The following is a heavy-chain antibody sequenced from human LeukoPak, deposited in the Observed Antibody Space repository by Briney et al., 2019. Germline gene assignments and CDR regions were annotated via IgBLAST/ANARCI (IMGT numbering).Heavy chain of an antibody. Sequence: ASVKVSCKASGYTFTRYAIHWVRQAPGQRLEWMGWINSSNGNTKYSQKFQDRVTITRGTSASTAYMELSSLRSEDTAVYYCARAYCSSTSCHVDYWGQGTLVTVSS. J-gene: IGHJ4*02. CDR3: ARAYCSSTSCHVDY. V-gene: IGHV1-3*01. D-gene: IGHD2-2*01. CDR1: GYTFTRYA. CDR2: INSSNGNT.